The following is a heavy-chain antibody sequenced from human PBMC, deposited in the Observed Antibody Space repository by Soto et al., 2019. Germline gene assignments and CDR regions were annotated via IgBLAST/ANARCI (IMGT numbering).Heavy chain of an antibody. D-gene: IGHD3-10*01. V-gene: IGHV4-39*01. CDR1: GGSISSSSYY. J-gene: IGHJ6*02. CDR3: ARGERGSGSYFYYYYGMDV. Sequence: PSETLSLTCTVSGGSISSSSYYWGWIRQPPGKGLEWIGSIYYSGSTYYNPSLKSRVTISVDTSKNQFSLKLSSVTAADTAVYYSARGERGSGSYFYYYYGMDVWGQGTTVT. CDR2: IYYSGST.